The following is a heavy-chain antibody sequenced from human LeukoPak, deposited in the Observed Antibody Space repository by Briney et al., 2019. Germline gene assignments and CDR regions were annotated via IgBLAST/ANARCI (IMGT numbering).Heavy chain of an antibody. CDR1: DCSMSSSSYY. Sequence: SETLSLTCTVSDCSMSSSSYYWGWIRQPPGKGLEWIGSIYYSGSTYYNPSLKSRVTISVDTSKNQISLKLSSVTAADTAVYYCARHTGFWSFFDYWGQGNLVTVSS. J-gene: IGHJ4*02. CDR3: ARHTGFWSFFDY. D-gene: IGHD2-8*02. CDR2: IYYSGST. V-gene: IGHV4-39*01.